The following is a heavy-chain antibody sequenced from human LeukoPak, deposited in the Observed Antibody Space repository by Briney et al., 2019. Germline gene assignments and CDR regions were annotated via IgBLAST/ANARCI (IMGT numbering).Heavy chain of an antibody. Sequence: ASVKVSCKASGGTFSSYAISWVRQAPGQGLEWMGGIIPIFGTANYAQKFQGRVTITADESTSTAYMELSSLRSEDTAVYYCARGIVGATIPDYWGQGTLVTVSS. CDR2: IIPIFGTA. J-gene: IGHJ4*02. D-gene: IGHD1-26*01. CDR1: GGTFSSYA. V-gene: IGHV1-69*13. CDR3: ARGIVGATIPDY.